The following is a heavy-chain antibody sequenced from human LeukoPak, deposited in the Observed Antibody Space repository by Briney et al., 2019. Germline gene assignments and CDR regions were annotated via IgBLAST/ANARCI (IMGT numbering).Heavy chain of an antibody. V-gene: IGHV4-38-2*02. D-gene: IGHD1-7*01. CDR1: CYSVSSGYY. J-gene: IGHJ4*02. CDR3: ARVRSTTTYDY. CDR2: IYHGGST. Sequence: SETLSLTCTVSCYSVSSGYYWGWIRQPPGKGLEWIGIIYHGGSTYYNPSLTSRVTISVDTSQNQFSLKLRSVTAADTAVYYCARVRSTTTYDYWGQGTLVTVSS.